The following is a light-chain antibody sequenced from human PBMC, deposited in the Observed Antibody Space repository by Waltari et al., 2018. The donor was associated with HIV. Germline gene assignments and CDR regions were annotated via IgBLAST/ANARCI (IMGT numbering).Light chain of an antibody. Sequence: QAGLTQPPSVSKGLRQTATLTCTGNSNNVGNQGAAWLQQHQGHPPKLLSYTNNNRPSGVSERLSASRSGNTASLTITGLQPEEEADYYCSAWDSSLSAVVFGGGTKLTVL. V-gene: IGLV10-54*01. CDR3: SAWDSSLSAVV. CDR1: SNNVGNQG. J-gene: IGLJ2*01. CDR2: TNN.